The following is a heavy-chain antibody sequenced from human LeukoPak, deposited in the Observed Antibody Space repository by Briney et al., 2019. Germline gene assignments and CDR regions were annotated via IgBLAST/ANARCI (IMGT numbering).Heavy chain of an antibody. CDR3: VRDRVGGSYSSSDY. CDR1: GFTFSNYW. V-gene: IGHV3-48*01. J-gene: IGHJ4*02. CDR2: ISSTSSTI. D-gene: IGHD1-26*01. Sequence: PGGSLRLSCAASGFTFSNYWMHWVRQAPGKGLEWVSYISSTSSTIYYADSVKGRFTISRDNAKNSLYLQMNSLRAEDTAVYYCVRDRVGGSYSSSDYWGQGTLVTVSS.